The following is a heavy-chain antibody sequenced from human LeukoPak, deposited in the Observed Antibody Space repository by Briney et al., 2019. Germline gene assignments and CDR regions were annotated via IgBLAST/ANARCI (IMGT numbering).Heavy chain of an antibody. V-gene: IGHV3-7*01. CDR3: SRLSAMLRGPEAFYYFEY. CDR1: GFTLSTYW. D-gene: IGHD3-10*01. Sequence: GGSLRLSCAASGFTLSTYWMSWVRQAPGKGLEWVANIKQDGSEKYYVDSVKGRFTISRDNAKNSLFLQMNNLRAEDTAVYYCSRLSAMLRGPEAFYYFEYWGQGILVTVSS. CDR2: IKQDGSEK. J-gene: IGHJ4*02.